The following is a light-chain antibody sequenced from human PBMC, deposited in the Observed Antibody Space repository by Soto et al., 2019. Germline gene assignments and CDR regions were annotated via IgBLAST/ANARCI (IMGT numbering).Light chain of an antibody. V-gene: IGKV1-5*01. J-gene: IGKJ5*01. Sequence: DIQMTQSPSNLPASVGDRVTITCRASQSISNWLAWYQQKPGTAPKVLICHASNLQSGVPSRFSGSGSGTDFILTISSLQPEDIATYYCQQYENFPITFGQGTRLEIK. CDR2: HAS. CDR1: QSISNW. CDR3: QQYENFPIT.